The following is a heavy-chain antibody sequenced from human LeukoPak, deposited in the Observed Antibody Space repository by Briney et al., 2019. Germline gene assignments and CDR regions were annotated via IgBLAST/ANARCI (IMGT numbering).Heavy chain of an antibody. CDR1: GYTFTGYY. CDR3: ARAARRSPNTLITRGSNNWFDP. Sequence: ALVKVSCKASGYTFTGYYMHWVRQAPGQGLEWMGWINPNSGGTNYAQKFQGRVTMTRDTSISTAYMELSRLRSDDTAVYYCARAARRSPNTLITRGSNNWFDPWGQGTLVTVSS. J-gene: IGHJ5*02. V-gene: IGHV1-2*02. CDR2: INPNSGGT. D-gene: IGHD2-2*01.